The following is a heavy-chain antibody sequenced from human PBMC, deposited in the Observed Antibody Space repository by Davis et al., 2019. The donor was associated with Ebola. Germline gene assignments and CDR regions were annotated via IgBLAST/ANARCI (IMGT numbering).Heavy chain of an antibody. Sequence: PGGSLRLSCAASGFTFTRDWMTWVRQAPGKGLEWVANIKQGGSEKYDLDSGKGRFTISRDNAKNSLYLQMNSLRAEDTAVYYCARDGVPAAHDYWGQGTLVTVSS. CDR3: ARDGVPAAHDY. V-gene: IGHV3-7*03. CDR2: IKQGGSEK. D-gene: IGHD2-2*01. CDR1: GFTFTRDW. J-gene: IGHJ4*02.